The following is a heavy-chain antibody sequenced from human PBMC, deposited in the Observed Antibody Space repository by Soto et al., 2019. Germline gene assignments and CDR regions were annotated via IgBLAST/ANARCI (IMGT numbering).Heavy chain of an antibody. CDR2: ISYDGSNK. D-gene: IGHD2-15*01. CDR3: ARDFGSDIVVVVAATGPDY. Sequence: PGGSLRLSCAASGFTFSSYATHWVRQAPGKGLEWVAVISYDGSNKYYADSVKGRFTISRDNSKNTLYLQMNSLRAEDTAVYYCARDFGSDIVVVVAATGPDYWGQGTLVTVSS. V-gene: IGHV3-30-3*01. J-gene: IGHJ4*02. CDR1: GFTFSSYA.